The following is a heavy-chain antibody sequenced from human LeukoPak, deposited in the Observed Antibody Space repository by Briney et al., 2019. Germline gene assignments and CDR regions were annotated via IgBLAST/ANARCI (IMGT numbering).Heavy chain of an antibody. Sequence: GGSLRLSCAASGFTFTTYAMNWVRQAPGKGLEWVSSISVSGGSTYYADSVKGRFTISRDNSKNTLYLQMNSLRAEDTAVYYCAKERGGYATDYFDYWGQGTLVTVSS. D-gene: IGHD5-12*01. J-gene: IGHJ4*02. V-gene: IGHV3-23*01. CDR2: ISVSGGST. CDR3: AKERGGYATDYFDY. CDR1: GFTFTTYA.